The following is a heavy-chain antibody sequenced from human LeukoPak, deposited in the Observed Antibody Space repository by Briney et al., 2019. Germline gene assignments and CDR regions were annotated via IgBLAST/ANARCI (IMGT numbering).Heavy chain of an antibody. D-gene: IGHD3-22*01. J-gene: IGHJ4*02. Sequence: ASVKVSCKAWGYMFTGYAIGWVRQAPGQGLEWMGWVSAYNGHTNYEQKFQDRVIMTTDTPTRTGYMELRNLTSDDTAVYYCTRVDLAWDSSGYFRAANDYWGQGTLVIVSS. CDR1: GYMFTGYA. V-gene: IGHV1-18*01. CDR3: TRVDLAWDSSGYFRAANDY. CDR2: VSAYNGHT.